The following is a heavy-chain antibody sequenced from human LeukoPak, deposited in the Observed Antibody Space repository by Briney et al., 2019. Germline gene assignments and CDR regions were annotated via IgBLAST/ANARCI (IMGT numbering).Heavy chain of an antibody. Sequence: GGSLRLSCAASGFTFSTYSMNWVRQAPGKGLEWVSYISSVSSIIYYADSVKGRFTISRDNAKNSLYLQMKSLRDEDTAVYYCARDVTFSSSWFNSVGFDYWGQGTLITVSS. CDR1: GFTFSTYS. CDR3: ARDVTFSSSWFNSVGFDY. J-gene: IGHJ4*02. D-gene: IGHD6-13*01. CDR2: ISSVSSII. V-gene: IGHV3-48*02.